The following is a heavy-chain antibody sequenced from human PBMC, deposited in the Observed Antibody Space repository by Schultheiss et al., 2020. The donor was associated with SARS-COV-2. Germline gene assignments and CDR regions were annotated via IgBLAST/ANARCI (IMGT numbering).Heavy chain of an antibody. CDR1: GFTFSSYS. Sequence: GGSLRLSCAASGFTFSSYSMSWVRQAPGKGLEWVAVISYDGSNKYYADSVKGRFTISRDNAKNTLYLQMNSLSAEDTAVYYCARAPWNYYYGMDVWGQGTTVTVSS. V-gene: IGHV3-30*03. CDR3: ARAPWNYYYGMDV. CDR2: ISYDGSNK. J-gene: IGHJ6*02.